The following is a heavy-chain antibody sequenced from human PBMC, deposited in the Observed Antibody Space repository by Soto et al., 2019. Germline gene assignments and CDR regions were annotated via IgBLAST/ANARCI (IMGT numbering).Heavy chain of an antibody. V-gene: IGHV1-69*01. D-gene: IGHD3-22*01. CDR2: IIPIFGTA. J-gene: IGHJ4*02. CDR3: AREPRLHYYDSSGFDY. Sequence: QVQLVQSGAEVKKPGSSVKVSCKASGGTFSSYAISWVRQAPGQGLEWMGGIIPIFGTANYAQKFQGRVTITADESTITAYMELSSLRSEDTAVYYCAREPRLHYYDSSGFDYWGQGTLVTVSS. CDR1: GGTFSSYA.